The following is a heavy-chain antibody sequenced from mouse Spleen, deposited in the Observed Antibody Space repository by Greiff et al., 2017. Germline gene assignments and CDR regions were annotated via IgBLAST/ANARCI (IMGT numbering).Heavy chain of an antibody. CDR1: GFSLTSYG. Sequence: VQLVESGPGLVQPSQSLSITCTVSGFSLTSYGVHWVRQSPGKGLEWLGVIWSGGGTDYHADFISRLSIRKDNSKSQVFFTMNSLEADDTARYCCAKNDTLYAMDYWGQGTSVTVSS. J-gene: IGHJ4*01. CDR2: IWSGGGT. V-gene: IGHV2-2*01. CDR3: AKNDTLYAMDY.